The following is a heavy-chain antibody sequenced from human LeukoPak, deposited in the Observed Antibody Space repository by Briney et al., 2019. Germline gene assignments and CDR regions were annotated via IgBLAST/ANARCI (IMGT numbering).Heavy chain of an antibody. V-gene: IGHV4-39*02. CDR3: AREPVSTLVAGINFFDY. CDR1: GGSISSSTYN. D-gene: IGHD1-1*01. J-gene: IGHJ4*02. CDR2: IYNTGST. Sequence: SETLPLTCTVSGGSISSSTYNWGWIRQPPGKGLEWIGSIYNTGSTFYNPSLKSRVTISIDTSKNQFSLKLTSVTAADTAIYYCAREPVSTLVAGINFFDYWGQGTLVSVSS.